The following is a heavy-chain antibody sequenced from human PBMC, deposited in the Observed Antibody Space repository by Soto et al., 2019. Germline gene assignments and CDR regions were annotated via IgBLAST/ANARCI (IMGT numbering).Heavy chain of an antibody. CDR3: ARSGLLSGNNWLDP. CDR1: GYTFTGYY. Sequence: ASVKVSCKASGYTFTGYYMHWVRQAPGQGLEWMGWINPNSGGTNYAQKFQGWVTMTRDTSISTAYMELSRLRSDDTAVYYCARSGLLSGNNWLDPWGQGTLVTVSS. CDR2: INPNSGGT. J-gene: IGHJ5*02. V-gene: IGHV1-2*04. D-gene: IGHD2-2*01.